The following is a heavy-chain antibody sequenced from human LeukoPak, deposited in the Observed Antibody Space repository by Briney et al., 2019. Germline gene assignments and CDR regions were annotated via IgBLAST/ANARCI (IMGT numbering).Heavy chain of an antibody. CDR1: GFTFSSYS. CDR3: ARDGSGYDPFDY. J-gene: IGHJ4*02. CDR2: ISSSSSYI. D-gene: IGHD5-12*01. V-gene: IGHV3-21*01. Sequence: SGGSLRLSCAASGFTFSSYSMNWVRQAPGKGLEWVSSISSSSSYIYYADSVKGRFTISRDNAKNPLYLQMNSLRAEDTAVYYCARDGSGYDPFDYWGQGTLVTVSS.